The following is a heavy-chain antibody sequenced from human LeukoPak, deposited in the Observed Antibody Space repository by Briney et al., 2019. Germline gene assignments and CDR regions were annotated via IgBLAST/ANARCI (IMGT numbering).Heavy chain of an antibody. J-gene: IGHJ4*02. CDR3: AREVVVTRFDY. D-gene: IGHD3-22*01. CDR2: INTNTGNP. CDR1: GYNLTGYY. V-gene: IGHV7-4-1*02. Sequence: ASLKLSCNSSGYNLTGYYMHWVRQAPGQGLEWMGWINTNTGNPTYAQGFTGRFVFSLDTPVSTAYLQISSLKAEDTAVYYCAREVVVTRFDYWGQGTLVTVSS.